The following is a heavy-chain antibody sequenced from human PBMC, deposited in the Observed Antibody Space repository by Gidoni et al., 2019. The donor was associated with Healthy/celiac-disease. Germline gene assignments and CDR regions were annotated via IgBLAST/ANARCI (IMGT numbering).Heavy chain of an antibody. D-gene: IGHD2-21*01. J-gene: IGHJ4*02. CDR3: ARDGGAYCGGDCSSPAGDY. CDR1: GFTFSSYS. Sequence: EVQLVESGGGLVQPGGSLRLSCAASGFTFSSYSMNWVRQAPGKGLEWVSYISSSSSTIYYADSVKGRFTISRDNAKNSLYLQMNSLRDEDTAVYYCARDGGAYCGGDCSSPAGDYWGQGTLVTVSS. V-gene: IGHV3-48*02. CDR2: ISSSSSTI.